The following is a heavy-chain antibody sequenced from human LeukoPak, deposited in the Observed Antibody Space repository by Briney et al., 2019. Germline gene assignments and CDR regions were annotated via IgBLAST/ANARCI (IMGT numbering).Heavy chain of an antibody. CDR3: ARDSAGSTLPGIAAAGTGDY. Sequence: GGSLRLSCAVSGFTFSNYALSWVRQAPGKGLEWLSAITGSGDITYYADSVKGRFTVSRDISKNTLYLQMNSLRAEDTAVYYCARDSAGSTLPGIAAAGTGDYWGQGTLVTVSS. CDR2: ITGSGDIT. V-gene: IGHV3-23*01. J-gene: IGHJ4*02. CDR1: GFTFSNYA. D-gene: IGHD6-13*01.